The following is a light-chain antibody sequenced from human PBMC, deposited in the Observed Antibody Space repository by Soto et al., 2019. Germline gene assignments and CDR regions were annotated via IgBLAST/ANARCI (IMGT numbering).Light chain of an antibody. CDR1: QSVSTNS. V-gene: IGKV3-20*01. Sequence: EIVLTQSPDTLSLSPGERSTLSGSSSQSVSTNSLAWYQQRPGQAPRPLIYGASSRATGTPDRFSGSGSGTDFTLIISRLEPEDFAVYYCQQYGSSVLTFGGGTKVDI. J-gene: IGKJ4*01. CDR2: GAS. CDR3: QQYGSSVLT.